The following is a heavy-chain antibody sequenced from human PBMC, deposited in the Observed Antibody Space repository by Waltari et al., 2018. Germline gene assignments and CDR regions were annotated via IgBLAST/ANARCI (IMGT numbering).Heavy chain of an antibody. CDR1: GFTFRYFG. CDR3: AKGGYCGGARCQTGLD. CDR2: IIGSGGST. D-gene: IGHD2-21*01. J-gene: IGHJ4*02. Sequence: EVQLLESGGGLVQPGGSQRLSCATSGFTFRYFGMSWVRQAPGKGPEWVSGIIGSGGSTYYADSGKGRFTISRDNSKNTLYLEMNNLGAEDTATYYCAKGGYCGGARCQTGLDWGQGTLVTVSS. V-gene: IGHV3-23*01.